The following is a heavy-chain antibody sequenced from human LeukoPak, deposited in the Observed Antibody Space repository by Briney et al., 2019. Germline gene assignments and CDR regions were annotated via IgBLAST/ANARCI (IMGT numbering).Heavy chain of an antibody. CDR3: ASPSSGQSFDI. CDR1: GFDFSGYW. J-gene: IGHJ3*02. D-gene: IGHD6-19*01. Sequence: GSLRLSCAASGFDFSGYWMHWVRQDAGKGLVWVSRIMGDGSSTTYADSVKGRFTISRDNSKNTLYLQMHSLRAEDTAVYYCASPSSGQSFDIWGQGTMVTVSS. V-gene: IGHV3-74*01. CDR2: IMGDGSST.